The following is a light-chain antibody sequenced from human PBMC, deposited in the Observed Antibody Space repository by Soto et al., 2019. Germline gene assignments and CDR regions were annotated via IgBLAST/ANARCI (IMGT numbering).Light chain of an antibody. Sequence: QSVLTQPASVSGSPGQSITISCTGTSSNVGSYNFVSWYRQYPGKAPELIIYEVSQRPSTFFNRYSGSKSGNTASLTVSGLQSDDEADYYCCSYAGNNSLVFGGGTKLTV. J-gene: IGLJ3*02. CDR3: CSYAGNNSLV. V-gene: IGLV2-23*02. CDR1: SSNVGSYNF. CDR2: EVS.